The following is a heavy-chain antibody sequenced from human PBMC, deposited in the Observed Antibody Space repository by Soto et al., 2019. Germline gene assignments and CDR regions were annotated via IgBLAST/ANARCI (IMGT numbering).Heavy chain of an antibody. CDR2: IIPLFGTP. CDR1: GGIFRTYS. D-gene: IGHD4-4*01. CDR3: ARRQGGNLDNYYNMDV. V-gene: IGHV1-69*18. Sequence: QVQLVQSGAEVKRPGSSVKVSCKASGGIFRTYSIYWVRQAPGQGLEWMGSIIPLFGTPNYAQKFQGRVIISADESTSTAYMEATSLRSEDTAMYFCARRQGGNLDNYYNMDVWGQGTTVTVSS. J-gene: IGHJ6*02.